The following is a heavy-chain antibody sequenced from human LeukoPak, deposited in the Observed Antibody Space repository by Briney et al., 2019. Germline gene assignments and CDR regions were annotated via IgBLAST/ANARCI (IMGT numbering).Heavy chain of an antibody. CDR3: ARGRRYSYGPTDDWFDP. CDR2: ISAYNGNT. Sequence: ASVKVSCKASGYTFTSYGISWVRQAPGQGLEWMGWISAYNGNTNYAQKLQGRVTMTTDTPTSTAYMELRSLRSDDTAVYYCARGRRYSYGPTDDWFDPWGQGTLVTVSS. CDR1: GYTFTSYG. D-gene: IGHD5-18*01. V-gene: IGHV1-18*01. J-gene: IGHJ5*02.